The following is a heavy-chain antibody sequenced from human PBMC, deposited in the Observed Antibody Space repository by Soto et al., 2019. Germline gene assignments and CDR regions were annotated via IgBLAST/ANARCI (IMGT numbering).Heavy chain of an antibody. J-gene: IGHJ6*02. V-gene: IGHV1-69*02. CDR3: ARGYSYGYGLGYYCYGMDV. D-gene: IGHD5-18*01. CDR1: GGTFSSYT. Sequence: SVKVSCKASGGTFSSYTISWVRQAPGQGLEWMGRIIPILGIANYAQKFQGRVTITADKSTSTAYMELSSLRSEDTAVYYCARGYSYGYGLGYYCYGMDVWGQGTTVTVSS. CDR2: IIPILGIA.